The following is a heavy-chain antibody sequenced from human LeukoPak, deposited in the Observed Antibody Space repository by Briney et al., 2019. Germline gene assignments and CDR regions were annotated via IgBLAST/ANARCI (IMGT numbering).Heavy chain of an antibody. CDR1: GGSINTPNYY. J-gene: IGHJ4*02. CDR3: ARVPTVTFFDY. CDR2: IYCSGST. Sequence: SETLSLTCTVSGGSINTPNYYWGWIRQPPGKGLEWIGSIYCSGSTYQNPSLKSRVTISVDTSKNQFSLKLSSVTAADTAVYYCARVPTVTFFDYWGQGTLVTVSS. D-gene: IGHD4-17*01. V-gene: IGHV4-39*07.